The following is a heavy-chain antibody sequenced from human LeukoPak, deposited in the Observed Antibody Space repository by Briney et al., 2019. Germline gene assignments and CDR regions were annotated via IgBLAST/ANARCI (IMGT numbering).Heavy chain of an antibody. Sequence: SVKVSCKASGGTFSSYAISWVRQAPGQGLEWMGGIIPIFGTANYAQKFQGRVTITTDESTSTAYMVLSSLRSEDTAVYYCALTGEDYYYYYMDVWGKGTTVTVSS. CDR3: ALTGEDYYYYYMDV. CDR1: GGTFSSYA. CDR2: IIPIFGTA. J-gene: IGHJ6*03. V-gene: IGHV1-69*05. D-gene: IGHD7-27*01.